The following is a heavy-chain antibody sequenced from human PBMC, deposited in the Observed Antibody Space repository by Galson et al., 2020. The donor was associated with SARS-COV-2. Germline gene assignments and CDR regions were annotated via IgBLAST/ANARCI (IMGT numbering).Heavy chain of an antibody. D-gene: IGHD6-19*01. Sequence: GESLKISCKASGYSINNYWLGWVRQMPGKGLEWKGIIYPDDSHTIYSPSFRGQVTISGDKSLSTAYLHSSSLQASDTAMYYCARHGASSGWYEGIDYWGQGTLVTVSS. J-gene: IGHJ4*02. V-gene: IGHV5-51*01. CDR2: IYPDDSHT. CDR1: GYSINNYW. CDR3: ARHGASSGWYEGIDY.